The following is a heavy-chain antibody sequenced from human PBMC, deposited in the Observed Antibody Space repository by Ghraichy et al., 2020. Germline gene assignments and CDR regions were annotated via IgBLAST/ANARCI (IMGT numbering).Heavy chain of an antibody. V-gene: IGHV1-3*01. D-gene: IGHD3-3*01. J-gene: IGHJ4*02. CDR2: INAGNGNT. Sequence: ASVKVSCKASGYTFTSYAMHWVRQAPGQRLEWMGWINAGNGNTKYSQKFQGRVTITRDTSASTAYMELSSLRSEDTAVYYCARARITIFGVVTNWGQGTLVTVSS. CDR1: GYTFTSYA. CDR3: ARARITIFGVVTN.